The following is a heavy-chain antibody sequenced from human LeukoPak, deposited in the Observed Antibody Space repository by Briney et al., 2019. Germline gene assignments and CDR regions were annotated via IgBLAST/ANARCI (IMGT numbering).Heavy chain of an antibody. Sequence: PGGSLRLSCAASGFTFSSYWMHWVRQAPGKGLVWVSRIDSDGSSTIYAGSVKGRFTISRDNAKNTLYLEMNSLRAEDTAVYYCARDQLYCTGGYCYFDYWGQGTLVTVSS. CDR2: IDSDGSST. CDR1: GFTFSSYW. V-gene: IGHV3-74*01. J-gene: IGHJ4*02. D-gene: IGHD2-8*02. CDR3: ARDQLYCTGGYCYFDY.